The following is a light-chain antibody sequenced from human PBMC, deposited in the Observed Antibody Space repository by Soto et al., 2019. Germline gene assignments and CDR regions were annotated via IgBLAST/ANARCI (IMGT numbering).Light chain of an antibody. CDR1: SGHSSYA. V-gene: IGLV4-69*01. J-gene: IGLJ3*02. CDR2: LNSDGSH. CDR3: QTWGTGIWV. Sequence: QPVLTQSPSASASLGASVKLTCTLSSGHSSYAIAWHQQQPEKGPRYLMKLNSDGSHSKGDGIPDRLSGSSSGAERYLTISSLQSEDEADYYCQTWGTGIWVFGGGTKLTVL.